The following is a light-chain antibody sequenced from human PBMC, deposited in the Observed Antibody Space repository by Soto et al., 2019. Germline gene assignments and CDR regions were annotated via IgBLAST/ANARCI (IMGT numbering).Light chain of an antibody. CDR3: TSYTTTSTLYV. Sequence: QSALTQPASVSGSPGQSITISCTGTSSDVGAFNYVSWYLQHPGKAPKLILYEVNHRPSGASNRFSGSKSGNTASLTISSLQAEDEADYYCTSYTTTSTLYVFGAGTKVTVL. J-gene: IGLJ1*01. V-gene: IGLV2-14*01. CDR1: SSDVGAFNY. CDR2: EVN.